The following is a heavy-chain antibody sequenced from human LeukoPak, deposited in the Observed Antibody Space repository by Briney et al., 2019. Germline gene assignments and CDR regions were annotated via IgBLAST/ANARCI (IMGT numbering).Heavy chain of an antibody. D-gene: IGHD1-26*01. J-gene: IGHJ4*02. CDR2: LYTSGST. V-gene: IGHV4-4*07. CDR1: GGSLSSYY. Sequence: SETLSLTCSVSGGSLSSYYWSWIRQPAGKGLEWIGRLYTSGSTNYNPPLKSRVTMSVDTSKNQFSLKLSSVTAADTAVYYCARDGGVGAQYYFDYWGQGTLVTVSS. CDR3: ARDGGVGAQYYFDY.